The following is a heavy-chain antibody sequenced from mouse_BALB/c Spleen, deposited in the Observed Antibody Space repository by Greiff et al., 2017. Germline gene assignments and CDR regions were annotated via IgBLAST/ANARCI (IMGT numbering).Heavy chain of an antibody. CDR2: ISSGGST. D-gene: IGHD2-4*01. CDR1: GFTFSSYA. J-gene: IGHJ3*01. Sequence: DVQLVESGGGLVKPGGSLKLSCAASGFTFSSYAMSWVRQTPEKRLEWVASISSGGSTYYPDSVKGRFTISRDNARNILYLQMSSLRSEDTAMYYCARVITTGFAYWGQGTLVTVSA. CDR3: ARVITTGFAY. V-gene: IGHV5-6-5*01.